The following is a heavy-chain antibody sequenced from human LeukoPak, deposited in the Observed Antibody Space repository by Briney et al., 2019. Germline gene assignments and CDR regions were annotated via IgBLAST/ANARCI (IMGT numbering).Heavy chain of an antibody. CDR1: GYTFTDYY. Sequence: GASVKVSCKVSGYTFTDYYMHWVQQAPGKGREWMGLVDPEDGETIYAEKFQGRVTITADTSTDTAYMELSSLRSEDTAVYYCATDDYSGLLDYWGQGTLVTVSS. J-gene: IGHJ4*02. CDR2: VDPEDGET. D-gene: IGHD4-11*01. V-gene: IGHV1-69-2*01. CDR3: ATDDYSGLLDY.